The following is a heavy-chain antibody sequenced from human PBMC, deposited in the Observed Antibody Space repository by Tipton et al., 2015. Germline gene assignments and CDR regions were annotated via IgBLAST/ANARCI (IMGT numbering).Heavy chain of an antibody. D-gene: IGHD5-18*01. V-gene: IGHV1-18*01. CDR2: ISGHNDQT. CDR1: GYTFSTYG. J-gene: IGHJ6*02. Sequence: QLVQSGPEVKRPGASVKVSCKASGYTFSTYGISWVRQAPGQGLEWMGWISGHNDQTNYVQKIQGRVTMTKDTSTRTAYMELTSLRSEDTAVYYCASGYSYGLGWGMDVWGQGTTVTVS. CDR3: ASGYSYGLGWGMDV.